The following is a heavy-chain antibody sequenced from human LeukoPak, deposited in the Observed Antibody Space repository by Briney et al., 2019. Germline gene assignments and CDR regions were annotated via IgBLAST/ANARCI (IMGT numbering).Heavy chain of an antibody. V-gene: IGHV3-30-3*01. CDR3: MRDYMGWFDP. D-gene: IGHD3-10*01. Sequence: GGSLRLSCVASGFSLSNFQMYWVRQAPGKGLEWVSIISLDGSTEFYADSVKGRFTISRDTASNTMHLEMNNLRIEDTAVYYCMRDYMGWFDPWGQGTLVTVSS. J-gene: IGHJ5*02. CDR1: GFSLSNFQ. CDR2: ISLDGSTE.